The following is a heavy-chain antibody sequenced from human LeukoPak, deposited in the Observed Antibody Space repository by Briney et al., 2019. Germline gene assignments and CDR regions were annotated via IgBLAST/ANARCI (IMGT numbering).Heavy chain of an antibody. V-gene: IGHV3-23*01. CDR3: AKRVSAGLPPSLDF. CDR2: ISGSGDST. Sequence: GGSLRLSCAASGFTFSDYGMNWVRQAPGKGLEWVSAISGSGDSTYYADSVKGRFTISRDNSKTTLFLQMNSLRAEDTAAYYCAKRVSAGLPPSLDFWGQGTLVTVSS. J-gene: IGHJ4*02. CDR1: GFTFSDYG. D-gene: IGHD6-19*01.